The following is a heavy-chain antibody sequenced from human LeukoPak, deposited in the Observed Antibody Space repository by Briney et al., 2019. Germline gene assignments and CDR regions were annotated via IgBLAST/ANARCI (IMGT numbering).Heavy chain of an antibody. D-gene: IGHD2-15*01. CDR3: ARRYCSGGSCYSGDY. CDR1: GYSFTSYW. CDR2: IYPGDSDT. V-gene: IGHV5-51*01. J-gene: IGHJ4*02. Sequence: GESLKISCKGSGYSFTSYWIGWVRQMPGKGLEWMGIIYPGDSDTRYSPSFQGQATISADKSISTAYLQWSSLKASDTAMYYCARRYCSGGSCYSGDYWGQGTLVTVSS.